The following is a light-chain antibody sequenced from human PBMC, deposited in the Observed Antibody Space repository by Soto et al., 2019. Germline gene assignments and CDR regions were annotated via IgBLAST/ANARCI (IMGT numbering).Light chain of an antibody. CDR2: DVS. J-gene: IGLJ1*01. CDR1: SSDVGGYNY. Sequence: QSVLTRPPSVSGSPGQSVTISCTGTSSDVGGYNYVSWYQHHPGKAPKLMIYDVSKRPSGVPDRFSGSKSGNTASLTISGLQAEDEADYYCCSYAGTYNLEVFGTGTKLTVL. CDR3: CSYAGTYNLEV. V-gene: IGLV2-11*01.